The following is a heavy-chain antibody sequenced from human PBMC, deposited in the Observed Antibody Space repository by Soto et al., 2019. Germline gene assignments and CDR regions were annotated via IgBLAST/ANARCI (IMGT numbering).Heavy chain of an antibody. CDR2: INHSGST. Sequence: PSETLSLTCTVSGGSISSGDYYWSWIRQPPGKGLEWIGEINHSGSTNYNPSLKSRVTISVDTSKNQFSLKLSSVTAADTAVYYCARARRSGYLPVYYYYYGMDVWGQGTTVTVSS. D-gene: IGHD3-3*01. V-gene: IGHV4-39*07. CDR1: GGSISSGDYY. CDR3: ARARRSGYLPVYYYYYGMDV. J-gene: IGHJ6*02.